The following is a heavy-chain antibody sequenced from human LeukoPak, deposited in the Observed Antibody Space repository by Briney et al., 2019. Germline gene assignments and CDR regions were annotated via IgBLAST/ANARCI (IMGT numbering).Heavy chain of an antibody. V-gene: IGHV1-69*04. CDR2: IIPILGIA. D-gene: IGHD6-13*01. CDR3: ARDGFWAAAGNSCWFDP. J-gene: IGHJ5*02. CDR1: GGTFSSYA. Sequence: SVKVSCKASGGTFSSYAISWVRQAPGQGLEWMGRIIPILGIANYAQKLQGRVTITADKSTSTAYMELSSLRSEDTAVYYCARDGFWAAAGNSCWFDPWGQGTLVTVSS.